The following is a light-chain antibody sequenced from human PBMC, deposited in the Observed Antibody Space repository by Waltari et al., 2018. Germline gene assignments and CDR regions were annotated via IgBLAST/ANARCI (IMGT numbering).Light chain of an antibody. V-gene: IGKV3-11*01. CDR2: HAT. CDR3: QQRANWPPLT. Sequence: EIVLTQSPATLSLSPGERATLSCRASQSVSTFLAWYQQKPGQAPRLLSYHATNRATGIPASVSGRGSGTNFTLTISDLEPEDFAVYYCQQRANWPPLTFGGGTRVEIK. J-gene: IGKJ4*01. CDR1: QSVSTF.